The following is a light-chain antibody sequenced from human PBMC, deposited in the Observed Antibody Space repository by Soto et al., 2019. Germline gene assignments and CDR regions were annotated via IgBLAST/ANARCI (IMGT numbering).Light chain of an antibody. J-gene: IGKJ2*01. CDR3: QQYYGTPYT. V-gene: IGKV4-1*01. CDR1: RTLFYSAKNKNY. CDR2: WAS. Sequence: IVRTQSPDSLAVSLGERATIHCKSSRTLFYSAKNKNYLAWYQHKAGQPPKLALYWASTRESGVSDRFNGSGSATDVTLTINNLQPEDAAVYYCQQYYGTPYTFGQGTKLEI.